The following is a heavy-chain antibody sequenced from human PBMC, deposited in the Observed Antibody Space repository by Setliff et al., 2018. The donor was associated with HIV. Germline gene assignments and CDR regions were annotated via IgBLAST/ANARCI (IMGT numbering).Heavy chain of an antibody. J-gene: IGHJ4*02. CDR3: ARDLRRNFDWFRFRPSDY. D-gene: IGHD3-9*01. CDR1: GYTFSSYA. V-gene: IGHV1-8*01. CDR2: MNSRSGNI. Sequence: ASVKVSCKASGYTFSSYAIYWVRQAPGQRPEWMGWMNSRSGNIRYAQKFQGRVSMTRNTSITTAYMDLSSLTSEDTAVYFCARDLRRNFDWFRFRPSDYWGQGTLVTVSS.